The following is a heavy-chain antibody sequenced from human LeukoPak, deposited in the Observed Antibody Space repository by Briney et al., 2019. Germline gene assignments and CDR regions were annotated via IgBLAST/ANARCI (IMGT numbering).Heavy chain of an antibody. V-gene: IGHV3-48*04. CDR3: AREADSLDY. D-gene: IGHD2-15*01. CDR1: GFTFSSYS. CDR2: ISSSSSTI. J-gene: IGHJ4*02. Sequence: GGSLRLSCAASGFTFSSYSMNWVRQAPGKGLEWVSYISSSSSTIYYADSVKGRFTISRDNAKNSLYLQMNSLRAEDTAVYYCAREADSLDYWGQGTLVTVSS.